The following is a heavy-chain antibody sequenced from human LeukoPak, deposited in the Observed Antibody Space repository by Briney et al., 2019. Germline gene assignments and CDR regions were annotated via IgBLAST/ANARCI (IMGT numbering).Heavy chain of an antibody. CDR2: INPNSGGT. CDR3: ARVSYYDFWSGYYEPFDY. CDR1: GYTFTGYY. D-gene: IGHD3-3*01. Sequence: ASVKVSCKASGYTFTGYYMHWVRQAPGQGLEWMGWINPNSGGTNYAQKFQGRVTMTRDTSISTAYMELSRLRSDDTAVYYCARVSYYDFWSGYYEPFDYWGQGTLVTVSS. V-gene: IGHV1-2*02. J-gene: IGHJ4*02.